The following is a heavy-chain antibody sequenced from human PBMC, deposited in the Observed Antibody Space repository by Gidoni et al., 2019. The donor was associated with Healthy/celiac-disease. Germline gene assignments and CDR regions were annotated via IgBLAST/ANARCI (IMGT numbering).Heavy chain of an antibody. CDR3: ARVANDPLAYEFDY. Sequence: EVQLVESGGGLVQPGGSLRLSCAASGITFSTYWMHWVRQAPGKGLVWVSRINSDGSSTSYADSVKGRFTISRDNAKNTLYLQMNSLRAEDTAVYYCARVANDPLAYEFDYWGQGTLVTVSS. J-gene: IGHJ4*02. CDR2: INSDGSST. V-gene: IGHV3-74*01. D-gene: IGHD5-12*01. CDR1: GITFSTYW.